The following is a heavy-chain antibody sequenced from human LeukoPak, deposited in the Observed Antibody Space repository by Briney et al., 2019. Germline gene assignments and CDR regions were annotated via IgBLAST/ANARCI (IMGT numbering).Heavy chain of an antibody. Sequence: ASVKVSCKASGYTFSSHGISWVRQAPGQGLEWMGWISAYNGNTNYAQKLQGRVTMTTDTSTSTAYMELRSLRSDDTAVYYCARLPLRSIAVGYYGMDVWGQGTTVTVSS. D-gene: IGHD6-6*01. V-gene: IGHV1-18*01. J-gene: IGHJ6*02. CDR1: GYTFSSHG. CDR2: ISAYNGNT. CDR3: ARLPLRSIAVGYYGMDV.